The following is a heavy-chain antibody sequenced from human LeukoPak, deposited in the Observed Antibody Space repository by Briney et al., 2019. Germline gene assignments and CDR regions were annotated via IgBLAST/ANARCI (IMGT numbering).Heavy chain of an antibody. D-gene: IGHD2-8*01. Sequence: GGSLRLSCTASGFTFRDHYMSWIRQAPGKGLEWVAYITISGSATYYADSVKGRFTISRANGDNSLYLQMTSLRADDTAVYFCARATCQECSPFGPRQYYFDYWGQGTQVTVSS. J-gene: IGHJ4*02. CDR2: ITISGSAT. CDR1: GFTFRDHY. CDR3: ARATCQECSPFGPRQYYFDY. V-gene: IGHV3-11*01.